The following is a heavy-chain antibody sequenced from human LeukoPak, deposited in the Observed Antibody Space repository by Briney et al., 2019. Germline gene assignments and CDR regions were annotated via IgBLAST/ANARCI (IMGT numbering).Heavy chain of an antibody. V-gene: IGHV3-48*01. CDR1: GFTFSSYT. J-gene: IGHJ4*02. Sequence: GRSLRLSCAASGFTFSSYTMSWVRQAPGKGLEWVSYISSSGSATYHAGPVKGRFTISRDNAKNSLYLQLNSLRVEDTAVYYCARERGYTYSFDYWGQGTLVTVSS. CDR3: ARERGYTYSFDY. D-gene: IGHD5-24*01. CDR2: ISSSGSAT.